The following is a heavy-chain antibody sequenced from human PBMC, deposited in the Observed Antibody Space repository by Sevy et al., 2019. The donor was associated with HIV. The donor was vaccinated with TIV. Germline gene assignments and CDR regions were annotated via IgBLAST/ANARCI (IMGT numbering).Heavy chain of an antibody. J-gene: IGHJ5*02. D-gene: IGHD4-4*01. CDR3: ARETDNSARWLDP. CDR1: GFTVSSSY. Sequence: GGSLRLSCAASGFTVSSSYMTWVRQPPGKGLEWVSVIYSGGSTYYADSVKGRFTISRDNSKNTLFLQMNSLTVEDTAVYYWARETDNSARWLDPWGQGTLVTVSS. V-gene: IGHV3-53*01. CDR2: IYSGGST.